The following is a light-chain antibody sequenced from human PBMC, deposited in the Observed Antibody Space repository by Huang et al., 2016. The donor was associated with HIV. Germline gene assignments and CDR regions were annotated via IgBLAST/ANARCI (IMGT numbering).Light chain of an antibody. Sequence: DIQMTQSPSVMSASVGDRVTITCRANQDIFHYLAWFQQKPGKVPKRLIYGVSSLQSGGPSRFSGSGSGTEFTLTVSSLQPEDFATYYCLQHKAFHLPTFGQGTQVEV. V-gene: IGKV1-17*03. CDR1: QDIFHY. CDR2: GVS. J-gene: IGKJ1*01. CDR3: LQHKAFHLPT.